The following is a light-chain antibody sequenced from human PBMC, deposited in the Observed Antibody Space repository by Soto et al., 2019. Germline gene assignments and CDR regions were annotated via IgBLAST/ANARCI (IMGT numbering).Light chain of an antibody. CDR1: QSVTNNY. CDR2: GVS. V-gene: IGKV3-20*01. Sequence: EIVLTQSPGTLSLSPGERAILSCRASQSVTNNYLAWYQQKPGQTPRVLMYGVSSRVTGIPDRFSGSGSGTDFTLTISRLEPEDFAVYYCQQYLTSPWTFGQGTKVEIK. J-gene: IGKJ1*01. CDR3: QQYLTSPWT.